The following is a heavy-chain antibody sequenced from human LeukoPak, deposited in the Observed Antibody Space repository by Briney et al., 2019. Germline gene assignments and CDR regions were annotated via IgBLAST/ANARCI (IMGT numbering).Heavy chain of an antibody. V-gene: IGHV1-46*01. D-gene: IGHD2-2*01. CDR2: INPSGGST. J-gene: IGHJ5*02. CDR1: GYTFTLYY. CDR3: ARGYCSSTSCYSWFDP. Sequence: AAVKVSCKASGYTFTLYYMHWVRQAPGQGLEWMGTINPSGGSTHYAQRFQGRVTMTRDTSTSTVDMELSSLRSEDTAVYYCARGYCSSTSCYSWFDPWGQGTLVTVSS.